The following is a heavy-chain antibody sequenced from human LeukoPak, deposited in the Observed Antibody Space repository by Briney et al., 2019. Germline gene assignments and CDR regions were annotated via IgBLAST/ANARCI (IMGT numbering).Heavy chain of an antibody. CDR1: GFTFSSYG. V-gene: IGHV3-30*12. CDR2: ISYDGSNK. Sequence: PGGSLRLSCAASGFTFSSYGMHWVRQAPGKGLEWVAVISYDGSNKYYADSVKGRFTISRDNSKNTLYLQMNSLRAEDTAVYYCAKDRMIYYYETSGASFEYWGQGTLVTVSS. J-gene: IGHJ4*02. CDR3: AKDRMIYYYETSGASFEY. D-gene: IGHD3-22*01.